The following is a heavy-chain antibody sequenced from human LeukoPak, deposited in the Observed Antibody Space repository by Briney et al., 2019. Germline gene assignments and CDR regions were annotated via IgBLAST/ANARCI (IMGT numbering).Heavy chain of an antibody. J-gene: IGHJ4*02. D-gene: IGHD3-22*01. CDR2: ISSSGSII. CDR1: GFTFSDYY. CDR3: ARVGYDSSGRFDY. Sequence: GGSLRLSCAASGFTFSDYYMTWIRQAPGKGPEWVSYISSSGSIIYYADSGKGRFITSRDNAKNSLYLQMNSLRAEDTAVYFCARVGYDSSGRFDYWGQGTLVTVSS. V-gene: IGHV3-11*04.